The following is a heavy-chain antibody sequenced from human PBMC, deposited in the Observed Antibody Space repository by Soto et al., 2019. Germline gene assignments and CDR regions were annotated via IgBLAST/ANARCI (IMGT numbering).Heavy chain of an antibody. Sequence: QVQLAESGGGVVQPGRSLRLSCAASGFTFSSYAMHWVRQAPGKGLEWVAVISYDGSNKYYADSVKGRFTISRDNSKNTLYLQMNSLRAEDTAVYYCARDITRFGELLYYWGQGTLVTVSS. D-gene: IGHD3-10*01. CDR1: GFTFSSYA. CDR2: ISYDGSNK. CDR3: ARDITRFGELLYY. V-gene: IGHV3-30-3*01. J-gene: IGHJ4*02.